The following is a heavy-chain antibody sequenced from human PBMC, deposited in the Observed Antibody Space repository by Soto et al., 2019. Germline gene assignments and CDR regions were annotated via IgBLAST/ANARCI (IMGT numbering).Heavy chain of an antibody. CDR2: VSYDGSNK. Sequence: QVQLVESGGGVVQPGRSLRLSCAASGFTFSSYGGHWVRQAPGKGLEWVASVSYDGSNKHYADSVKGRFTISRDNSGNTLDLQMNSLRAEDTAVYYCAKDTYYYDRSGYYTYDHWGQGTQVTVSS. D-gene: IGHD3-22*01. J-gene: IGHJ4*02. V-gene: IGHV3-30*18. CDR1: GFTFSSYG. CDR3: AKDTYYYDRSGYYTYDH.